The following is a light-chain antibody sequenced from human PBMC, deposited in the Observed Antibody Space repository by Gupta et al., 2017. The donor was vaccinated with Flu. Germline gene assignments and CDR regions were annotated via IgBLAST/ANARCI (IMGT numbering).Light chain of an antibody. CDR3: QQANSFPRA. Sequence: DIQMTQSPSSVSAFVGDRVTITCRASQGIGSWLAWYQQKPGKAPKLLISAASSLQSGVPSRFSGSGSGTDFTLTISSLQPDDFATYYCQQANSFPRAFGPGTKVEIK. V-gene: IGKV1-12*01. CDR2: AAS. CDR1: QGIGSW. J-gene: IGKJ3*01.